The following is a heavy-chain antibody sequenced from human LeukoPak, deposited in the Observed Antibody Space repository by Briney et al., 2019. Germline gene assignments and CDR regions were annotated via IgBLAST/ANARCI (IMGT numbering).Heavy chain of an antibody. D-gene: IGHD3-10*01. CDR2: IRSKANSYAT. J-gene: IGHJ4*02. CDR3: TRLPGSGSHAGGYFDY. V-gene: IGHV3-73*01. CDR1: GFTFSGSA. Sequence: PGGSLRLSCAASGFTFSGSAMHWVRQASGKGLEWVGRIRSKANSYATAYAASVKGRFTISRDDSKNTAYLQMNSLKTEDTAVYYCTRLPGSGSHAGGYFDYWGQGTLVTVSS.